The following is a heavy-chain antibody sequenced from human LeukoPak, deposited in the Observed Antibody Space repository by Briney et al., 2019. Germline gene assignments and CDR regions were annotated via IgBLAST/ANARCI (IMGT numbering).Heavy chain of an antibody. V-gene: IGHV1-8*03. J-gene: IGHJ4*02. CDR2: MNPNSGNT. Sequence: GASVKVSCKASGYTFTSYDINWVRQAPGQGLEWMGWMNPNSGNTDYAQKFQGRVTITRNTSISTAYMELSSLRSEDTAVYFCAIRYCSSTSCPFDFWGQGTLVTVSS. CDR1: GYTFTSYD. CDR3: AIRYCSSTSCPFDF. D-gene: IGHD2-2*01.